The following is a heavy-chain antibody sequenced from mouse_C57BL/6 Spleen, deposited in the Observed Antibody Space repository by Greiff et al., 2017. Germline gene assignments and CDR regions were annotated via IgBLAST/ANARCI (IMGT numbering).Heavy chain of an antibody. V-gene: IGHV3-6*01. CDR3: AREDYYGRGH. J-gene: IGHJ2*01. CDR1: GYSITSGYY. Sequence: EVKLMESGPGLVKPSQSLSLTCSVTGYSITSGYYWNWIRQFPGNKLEWMGYISYDGSNNYHPSLKNRISITRDTSKNQFFLKLNSVTTEDTATYYCAREDYYGRGHWGQGTTLTVSS. CDR2: ISYDGSN. D-gene: IGHD1-1*01.